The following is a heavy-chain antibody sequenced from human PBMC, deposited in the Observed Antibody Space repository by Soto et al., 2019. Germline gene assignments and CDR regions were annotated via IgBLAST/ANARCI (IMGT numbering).Heavy chain of an antibody. CDR2: INAGYGNT. Sequence: QVHLVQSGAEVRKPGASVKVSCKASGYTFSSYAMHWVRQAPGQRLEWMGWINAGYGNTKSSQKFQDRVTIYRDTSASTAHMELTSLRSEYTAVYYCARDTGDGTFDFWGPGTLVTVAS. CDR1: GYTFSSYA. CDR3: ARDTGDGTFDF. J-gene: IGHJ4*02. V-gene: IGHV1-3*01. D-gene: IGHD7-27*01.